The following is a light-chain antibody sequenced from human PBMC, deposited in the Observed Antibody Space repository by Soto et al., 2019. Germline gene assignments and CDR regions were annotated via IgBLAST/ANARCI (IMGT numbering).Light chain of an antibody. CDR3: QQYNNWPPT. V-gene: IGKV1-5*01. Sequence: DIQMTQSPSTLSASVGDRVTITCRASQNVSTWLAWYQHKPRKAPKLLLFDVSNLESGVPSRFSGSGSGTEFTLTISSLQSEDFAVYYCQQYNNWPPTFGQGTKVDI. J-gene: IGKJ1*01. CDR1: QNVSTW. CDR2: DVS.